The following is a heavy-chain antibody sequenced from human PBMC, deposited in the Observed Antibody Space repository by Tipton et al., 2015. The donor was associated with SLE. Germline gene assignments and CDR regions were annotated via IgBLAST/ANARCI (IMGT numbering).Heavy chain of an antibody. CDR3: ARGGYFSSGGFDY. CDR1: GGSISSYY. Sequence: TLSLTCTVSGGSISSYYWSWIRQPPGKGLEWIGYIYYSGSTNYSPSLKSRVTISVDTSKNQFSLKLSSVTAADTAVYYCARGGYFSSGGFDYWGQGPLVPVSS. J-gene: IGHJ4*02. CDR2: IYYSGST. V-gene: IGHV4-59*07. D-gene: IGHD3-3*01.